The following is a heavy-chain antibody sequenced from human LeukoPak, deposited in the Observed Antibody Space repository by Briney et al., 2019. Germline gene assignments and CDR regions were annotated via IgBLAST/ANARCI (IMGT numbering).Heavy chain of an antibody. D-gene: IGHD6-13*01. V-gene: IGHV3-23*01. CDR2: ISGSGGST. Sequence: GGSLRLSCAASGFTFSSYGMSWVRQAPGKGLEWVSAISGSGGSTYYADSVKGRFTISRDNSKNTLYLQMNSLRAEDTAVYYCAKSGSGSSWNTAWGQGTLVTVSS. CDR1: GFTFSSYG. J-gene: IGHJ4*02. CDR3: AKSGSGSSWNTA.